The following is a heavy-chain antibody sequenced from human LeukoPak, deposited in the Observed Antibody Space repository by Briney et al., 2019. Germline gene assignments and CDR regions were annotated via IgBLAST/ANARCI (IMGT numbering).Heavy chain of an antibody. J-gene: IGHJ3*01. V-gene: IGHV3-74*01. CDR3: AKEMATIRAFDF. CDR1: GFTFSSYW. D-gene: IGHD5-24*01. Sequence: GGSLRLSCAASGFTFSSYWMHWVRQVPGKGLVWVSRINGDGSTTNYADSVKGRFTVSRDNAKNTLYLQMNSLRAEDTAVYYCAKEMATIRAFDFWGQGTMVTVSS. CDR2: INGDGSTT.